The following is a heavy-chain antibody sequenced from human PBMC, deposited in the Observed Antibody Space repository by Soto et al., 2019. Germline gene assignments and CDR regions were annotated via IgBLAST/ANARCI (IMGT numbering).Heavy chain of an antibody. V-gene: IGHV1-69*01. J-gene: IGHJ6*02. CDR3: ARGGAGAYYYSGMDV. CDR2: SIPIFGTA. D-gene: IGHD3-10*01. Sequence: QVQLVQSGAEVKKPGSSVKVSCKASGGTFSSYAISWVRQAPGQGLEWMGGSIPIFGTANYAQKFQGRVTITADESTRTGYMGLSRLSSEDTSVDYCARGGAGAYYYSGMDVWGQGTTVTVSS. CDR1: GGTFSSYA.